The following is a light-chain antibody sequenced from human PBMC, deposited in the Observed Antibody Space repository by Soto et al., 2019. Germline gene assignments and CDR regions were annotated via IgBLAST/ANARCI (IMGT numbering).Light chain of an antibody. CDR3: LLSYSGARGV. V-gene: IGLV7-46*01. CDR1: TGAVTSGHY. Sequence: QAVVTQEPSLTVSPGGTVTLTCGSSTGAVTSGHYPYWFQQKPGQAPRTLIYDTSNKHSWTPARFSGSLLGGKAALTLSGAQPKDVAEYYCLLSYSGARGVFGGGTKLTVL. CDR2: DTS. J-gene: IGLJ2*01.